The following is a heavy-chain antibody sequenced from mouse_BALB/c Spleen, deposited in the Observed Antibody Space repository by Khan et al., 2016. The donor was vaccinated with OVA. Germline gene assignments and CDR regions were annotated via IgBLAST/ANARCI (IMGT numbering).Heavy chain of an antibody. D-gene: IGHD1-3*01. CDR2: IRTGGST. Sequence: VQLQESGPGLVEPSQSLSITCTVSGFSLTSYGVHWVRQTPGKGLEWLGVIRTGGSTTYYSALMSRRSISKDNSKSQVFLKMNSPKTEDTAMYYCAGVEDIWGQGTTLTVSS. J-gene: IGHJ2*01. V-gene: IGHV2-9*02. CDR3: AGVEDI. CDR1: GFSLTSYG.